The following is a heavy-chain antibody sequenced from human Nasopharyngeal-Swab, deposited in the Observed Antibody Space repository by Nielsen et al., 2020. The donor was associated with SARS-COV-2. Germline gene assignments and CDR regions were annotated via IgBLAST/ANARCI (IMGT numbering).Heavy chain of an antibody. CDR2: IYYSGST. CDR3: ARGSRGYYFDY. J-gene: IGHJ4*02. V-gene: IGHV4-61*01. CDR1: GGSVSSGSYY. Sequence: SETLSLTCTVSGGSVSSGSYYWSWIRQPPGKGLEWIGYIYYSGSTNYNPSLKSRVTISVDTSKNQFSLKLSSVTAADTAVYYCARGSRGYYFDYWGQGTLVTVSS. D-gene: IGHD2-15*01.